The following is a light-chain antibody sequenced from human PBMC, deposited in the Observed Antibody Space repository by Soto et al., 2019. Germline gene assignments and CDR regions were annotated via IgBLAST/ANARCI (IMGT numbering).Light chain of an antibody. CDR1: QSVNSY. CDR3: HQHNNWPPSIT. J-gene: IGKJ5*01. CDR2: DAS. Sequence: EVVLTQSPATLSLSPGERATLSCRASQSVNSYLAWYQQKPGQAPRLLIYDASNRATGIPARFSGSGSETDFTLTISSLEPEYFAVYYCHQHNNWPPSITFGQGTRLEIK. V-gene: IGKV3-11*01.